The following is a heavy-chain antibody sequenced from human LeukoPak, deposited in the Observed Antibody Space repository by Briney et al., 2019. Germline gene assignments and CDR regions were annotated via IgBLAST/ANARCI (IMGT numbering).Heavy chain of an antibody. J-gene: IGHJ4*02. CDR3: ATYCGSANCHGRFAD. D-gene: IGHD2-2*01. V-gene: IGHV3-23*01. CDR2: IVGSGSRT. Sequence: GGSLRLYCAASGFTFSSYEMSWVRQAQGKGLEWDSIIVGSGSRTYYADSVKGRFTISRDNSKNTLFLQMTSLRAEDTAIYYCATYCGSANCHGRFADWGQGTLVTVSS. CDR1: GFTFSSYE.